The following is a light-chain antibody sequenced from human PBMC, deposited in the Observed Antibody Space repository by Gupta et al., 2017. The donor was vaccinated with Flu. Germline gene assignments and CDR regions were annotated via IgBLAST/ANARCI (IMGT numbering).Light chain of an antibody. V-gene: IGKV2-28*01. CDR1: QSLLHSNGYNY. CDR2: LGS. J-gene: IGKJ2*01. CDR3: MQALQTPRT. Sequence: IVMTRSPLSRPVTPGEPASISCRSSQSLLHSNGYNYLDWYLQKPGQSPQLLIYLGSNRASGVPDRFSGSGSGTDFTLRISRVEAEDVGVYYCMQALQTPRTFGQGTKLEIK.